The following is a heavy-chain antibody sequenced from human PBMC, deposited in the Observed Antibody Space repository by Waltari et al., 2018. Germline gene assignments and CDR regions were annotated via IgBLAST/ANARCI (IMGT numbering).Heavy chain of an antibody. CDR2: MNPNSGNT. J-gene: IGHJ5*02. Sequence: QVQLVQSGAEVKKPGASVRVSCKASGYTFTRYDNKWVRQATGQGRGGMGWMNPNSGNTGYAQKFQGRVTITRNTSISTAYMELSSLRSEDTAVYYCARGRSHGSGTNWFDPWGQGTLVTVSS. CDR1: GYTFTRYD. CDR3: ARGRSHGSGTNWFDP. V-gene: IGHV1-8*03. D-gene: IGHD3-10*01.